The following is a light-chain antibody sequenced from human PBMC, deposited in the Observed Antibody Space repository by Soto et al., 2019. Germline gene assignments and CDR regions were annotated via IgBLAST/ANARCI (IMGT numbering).Light chain of an antibody. CDR2: NVS. J-gene: IGLJ1*01. V-gene: IGLV2-14*01. CDR1: SSDVGGHDS. Sequence: QSVLTQPASVSGSPGQSIAISCTGTSSDVGGHDSVSWYQQHPGKAPKLMIYNVSNRPSGVSNRFSVSKSGNTASLTISGLLAEDEADNFCTSYTCDSTYVFGDRTRVTVL. CDR3: TSYTCDSTYV.